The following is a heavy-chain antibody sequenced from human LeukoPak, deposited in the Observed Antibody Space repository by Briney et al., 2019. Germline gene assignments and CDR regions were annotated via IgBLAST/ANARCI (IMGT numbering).Heavy chain of an antibody. Sequence: GGSLRLSCAAPGFTLSNAWMSWVRPAPGEGRGWGGRIKSKTDGGTTDYAASVKGRFTISRDDSKNTLYLQMNSLKTEDTGVYYCTIEPPIVGATGGAFDIWGQGTMVTVSS. V-gene: IGHV3-15*01. CDR1: GFTLSNAW. J-gene: IGHJ3*02. CDR2: IKSKTDGGTT. D-gene: IGHD1-26*01. CDR3: TIEPPIVGATGGAFDI.